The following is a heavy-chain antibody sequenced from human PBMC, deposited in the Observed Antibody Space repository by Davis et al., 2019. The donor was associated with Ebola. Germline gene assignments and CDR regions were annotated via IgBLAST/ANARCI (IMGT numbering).Heavy chain of an antibody. CDR3: AKDSYVGSGGYYYYGMDV. CDR1: GFTFISYA. D-gene: IGHD3-10*01. CDR2: ISGSGGST. V-gene: IGHV3-23*01. J-gene: IGHJ6*02. Sequence: PSETLSLTCAASGFTFISYAMSWVRQAPGKGLEWVSAISGSGGSTYYADSAKGRFTISRDNSKNTLYLQMNSLRAEDTAVYYCAKDSYVGSGGYYYYGMDVWGQGTTVTFSS.